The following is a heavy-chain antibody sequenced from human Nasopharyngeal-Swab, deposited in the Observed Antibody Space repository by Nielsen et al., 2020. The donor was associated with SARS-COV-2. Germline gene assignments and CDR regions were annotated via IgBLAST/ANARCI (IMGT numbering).Heavy chain of an antibody. V-gene: IGHV4-34*01. Sequence: VRQMPGKGLEWIGETKHSGSTNYNPSLKSRVTISLDTSKNQFSLKLSSVTAADTAVYYCARPTTLGYYYGMDVWGQGTTVTVSS. CDR2: TKHSGST. CDR3: ARPTTLGYYYGMDV. J-gene: IGHJ6*02. D-gene: IGHD1-14*01.